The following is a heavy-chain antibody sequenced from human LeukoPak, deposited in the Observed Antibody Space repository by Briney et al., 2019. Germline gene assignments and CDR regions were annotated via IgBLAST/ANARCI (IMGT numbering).Heavy chain of an antibody. J-gene: IGHJ4*02. CDR2: IYHGGST. V-gene: IGHV4-34*01. D-gene: IGHD3-10*01. CDR3: ARGEERGSGTVHFDY. CDR1: GFTFSDYY. Sequence: GSLRLSCAASGFTFSDYYMSWIRQPPGMGLEWIGEIYHGGSTNYNPSLKSRVTMSVDRSKNQFSLKLSSVTAADTAVYYCARGEERGSGTVHFDYWGQGTLVTVSS.